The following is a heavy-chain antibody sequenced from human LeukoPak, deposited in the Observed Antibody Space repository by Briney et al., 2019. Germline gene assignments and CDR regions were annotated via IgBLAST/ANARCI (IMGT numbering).Heavy chain of an antibody. CDR2: INHSGST. J-gene: IGHJ4*02. D-gene: IGHD1-26*01. V-gene: IGHV4-34*01. Sequence: SETLSLTCAVYGGSFNDYYWTWIRQSPGKGLEWIGEINHSGSTSYNPSLKSRVTISVDASKSQFSLKLNSVTAADTAVYYCARDKSVGVTTFDYWGQGTLVTVSS. CDR3: ARDKSVGVTTFDY. CDR1: GGSFNDYY.